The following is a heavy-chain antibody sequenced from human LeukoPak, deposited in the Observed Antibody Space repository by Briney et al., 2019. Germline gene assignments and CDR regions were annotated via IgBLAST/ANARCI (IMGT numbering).Heavy chain of an antibody. J-gene: IGHJ4*02. CDR1: GFTLSSYS. CDR2: ISSSSIYI. D-gene: IGHD3-10*01. Sequence: PGGSLRLSCAASGFTLSSYSMNWVRQAPGKGLEWVSSISSSSIYIYDADSVKGRFTISRDNAKNSLYLQMNSLRAEDTAVYYCAKEKLWFGELGRSLPDYWGQGTLVTVSS. V-gene: IGHV3-21*01. CDR3: AKEKLWFGELGRSLPDY.